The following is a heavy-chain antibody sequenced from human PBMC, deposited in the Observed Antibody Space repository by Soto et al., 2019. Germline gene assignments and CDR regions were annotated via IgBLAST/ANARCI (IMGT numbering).Heavy chain of an antibody. Sequence: GGSLRLSCAASGFTFSSYWMHWVRQAPGKGLVWVSRINSDGSSTSYADSVKGRFTISRDNAKNTLYLQVNSLRAEDTAVYYCARGSVTMHMYVWGKGTTVTVSS. J-gene: IGHJ6*03. CDR3: ARGSVTMHMYV. V-gene: IGHV3-74*01. CDR1: GFTFSSYW. CDR2: INSDGSST. D-gene: IGHD3-10*01.